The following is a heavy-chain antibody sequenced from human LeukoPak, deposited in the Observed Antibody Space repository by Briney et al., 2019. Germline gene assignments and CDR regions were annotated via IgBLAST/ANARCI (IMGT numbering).Heavy chain of an antibody. D-gene: IGHD2-2*01. V-gene: IGHV1-69*13. Sequence: SVKVSCKASGGTFISYAISWVRQVPGQGLEWMGGIIPIFGTANYAQKFQGRVTITADESTSTAYMELSSLRSDDTAVYYCARSRCSDSTSCYYFFFFDSWGQGSLVTVSS. CDR2: IIPIFGTA. J-gene: IGHJ4*02. CDR3: ARSRCSDSTSCYYFFFFDS. CDR1: GGTFISYA.